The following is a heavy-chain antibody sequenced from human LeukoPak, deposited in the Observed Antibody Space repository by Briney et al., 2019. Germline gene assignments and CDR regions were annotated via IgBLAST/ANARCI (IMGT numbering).Heavy chain of an antibody. CDR2: IVVGNGNT. CDR1: GFTFTSSA. Sequence: SVKVSCKASGFTFTSSAMQWVRQARGQRLEWIGWIVVGNGNTNYAQKFQERVTITRDMSTSTAYTELSSLRSEDTAVYYCARGTRLGQSDYSYYYMDVWGKGTRSPSP. V-gene: IGHV1-58*02. J-gene: IGHJ6*03. CDR3: ARGTRLGQSDYSYYYMDV. D-gene: IGHD1-1*01.